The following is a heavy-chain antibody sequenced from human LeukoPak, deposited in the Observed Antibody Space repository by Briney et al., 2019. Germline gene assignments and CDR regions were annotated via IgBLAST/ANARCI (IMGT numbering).Heavy chain of an antibody. V-gene: IGHV3-30*02. CDR2: IRYDGSNK. D-gene: IGHD3-22*01. J-gene: IGHJ4*02. CDR3: ARDLYRIVVVPHYFDY. Sequence: GGSLRLSCAASGFTFSSYVMHWVRQAPGKGLEWVAFIRYDGSNKYYADSVKGRFTISRDNAKNSLYLQMNSLRAEDTAVYYCARDLYRIVVVPHYFDYWGQGTLVTVSS. CDR1: GFTFSSYV.